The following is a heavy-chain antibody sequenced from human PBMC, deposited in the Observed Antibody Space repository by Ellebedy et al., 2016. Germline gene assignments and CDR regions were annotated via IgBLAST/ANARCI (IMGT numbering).Heavy chain of an antibody. CDR1: GFTFSSYA. V-gene: IGHV3-23*01. J-gene: IGHJ6*02. CDR2: TSSRGDTK. CDR3: EKDQWLARLYYYGMDV. D-gene: IGHD6-19*01. Sequence: GGSLRLSCAASGFTFSSYAMSWVRQAPGKGLEWVSVTSSRGDTKHYADSVKGRFTISRDNSKNTLYLQMNSLRAEDTAVYYCEKDQWLARLYYYGMDVWGQGTTVTVSS.